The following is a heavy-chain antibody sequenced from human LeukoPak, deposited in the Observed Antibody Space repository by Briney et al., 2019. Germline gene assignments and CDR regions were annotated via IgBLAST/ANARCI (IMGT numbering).Heavy chain of an antibody. V-gene: IGHV3-23*01. D-gene: IGHD6-13*01. CDR2: ISGSGGST. CDR1: GFTFSSYA. CDR3: AKDRVAASAGLPYFFDY. J-gene: IGHJ4*02. Sequence: GGSLRLSCAASGFTFSSYAMSWVRQAPGKGLEWVSAISGSGGSTYYADSVKGRFTISRDSSKNTLYLQMNSLRAEDTAVYYCAKDRVAASAGLPYFFDYWGQGTLVTVSS.